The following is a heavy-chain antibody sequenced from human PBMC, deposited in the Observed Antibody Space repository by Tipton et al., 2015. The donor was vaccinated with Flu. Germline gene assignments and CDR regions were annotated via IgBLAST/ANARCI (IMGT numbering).Heavy chain of an antibody. D-gene: IGHD1-7*01. CDR3: ARDSGGITYYYYDGMDV. J-gene: IGHJ6*02. V-gene: IGHV1-69*04. Sequence: QVQLVQSGAEVKKPGSSVKVSCKASGGTFSSYAISWVRQAPGQGLEWMGRIIPMFDRANYPQKFQGRVTITADKTTSTAYMELSSLRSEDTAVYYCARDSGGITYYYYDGMDVWGQGTTVTVSS. CDR2: IIPMFDRA. CDR1: GGTFSSYA.